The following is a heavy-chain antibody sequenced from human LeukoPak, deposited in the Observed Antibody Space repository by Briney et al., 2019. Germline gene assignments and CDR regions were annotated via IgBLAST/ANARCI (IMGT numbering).Heavy chain of an antibody. CDR1: GYTFTGYY. D-gene: IGHD6-19*01. J-gene: IGHJ4*02. Sequence: ASVTVSCKASGYTFTGYYMHWVRQAPGQGLEWMGWINPNSGGTNYAQKFQGRVTMTRDTPISTAYMELSRLRSDDTAVYYCARSDSSGWHFDYWGQGTLVTVSS. CDR2: INPNSGGT. CDR3: ARSDSSGWHFDY. V-gene: IGHV1-2*02.